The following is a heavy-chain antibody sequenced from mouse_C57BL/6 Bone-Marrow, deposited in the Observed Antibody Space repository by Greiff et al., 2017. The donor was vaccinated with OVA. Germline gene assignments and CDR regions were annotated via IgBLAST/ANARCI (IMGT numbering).Heavy chain of an antibody. Sequence: VKLQESGAELVKPGASVKLSCKASGYTFTSYWMQWVKQRPGQGLEWIGEIDPSDGSTNYNQKFKGKATLTVDTSSSTAYMQLSSLTSEDSAVYYGARDVDYGSSFAYWGQGTLVTVSA. CDR2: IDPSDGST. CDR3: ARDVDYGSSFAY. CDR1: GYTFTSYW. J-gene: IGHJ3*01. D-gene: IGHD1-1*01. V-gene: IGHV1-50*01.